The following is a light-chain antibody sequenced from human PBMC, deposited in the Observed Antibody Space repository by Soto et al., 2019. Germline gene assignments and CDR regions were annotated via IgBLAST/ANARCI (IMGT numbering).Light chain of an antibody. V-gene: IGLV2-11*01. J-gene: IGLJ1*01. Sequence: QSVLTQPRSVSGSPGQSVTISCTGTSSDVGGYNYVSWYQQHPGKAPKLMIYDVTKRPSGVPDRFSGSKSGNTASLTISGLQAEDKADYYCCSFSCSPYVFGSGTKVTVL. CDR1: SSDVGGYNY. CDR3: CSFSCSPYV. CDR2: DVT.